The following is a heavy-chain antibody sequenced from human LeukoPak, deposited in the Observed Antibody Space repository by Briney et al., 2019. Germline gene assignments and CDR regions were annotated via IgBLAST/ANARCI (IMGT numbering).Heavy chain of an antibody. D-gene: IGHD6-13*01. V-gene: IGHV4-59*12. Sequence: SETLSLTCTVSGGSISSYYWSWIRQPPGKGLEWVGYIYYSGSTNYNPSLKSRVTISVDTSKNQFSLKLSSVTAADTAVYYCASLGYSIKPYYMDVWGKGTTVTVSS. CDR2: IYYSGST. J-gene: IGHJ6*03. CDR1: GGSISSYY. CDR3: ASLGYSIKPYYMDV.